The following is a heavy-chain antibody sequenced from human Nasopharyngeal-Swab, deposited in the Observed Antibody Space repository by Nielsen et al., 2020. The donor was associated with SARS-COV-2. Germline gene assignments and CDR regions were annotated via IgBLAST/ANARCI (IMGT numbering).Heavy chain of an antibody. CDR3: ARDGGYNWGYYYYYYYMDV. J-gene: IGHJ6*03. CDR1: GFTFSSYG. D-gene: IGHD5-24*01. V-gene: IGHV3-30*03. Sequence: GGSLRLSCAASGFTFSSYGMHWVRQAPGKGLEWVAVISYDGSNKYYADSVKGRFTISRDNSKNTLYLQMNSLRAEDTAVYYCARDGGYNWGYYYYYYYMDVWGKGTTVTVSS. CDR2: ISYDGSNK.